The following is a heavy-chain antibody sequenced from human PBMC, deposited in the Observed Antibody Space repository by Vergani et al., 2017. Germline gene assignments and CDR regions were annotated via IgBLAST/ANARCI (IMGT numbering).Heavy chain of an antibody. D-gene: IGHD3-3*01. Sequence: QVQLVQSGAEVKKPGSSVKVSCKASGGTFSSYAISWVRQAPGQGLEWMGGIIPIFGTANYAQKFQGRVTVTADESTSTAYMELSSLRSEDTAVYYCARGRLRFLEWFLPHFDYWGQGTLVTVSS. CDR2: IIPIFGTA. V-gene: IGHV1-69*01. J-gene: IGHJ4*02. CDR1: GGTFSSYA. CDR3: ARGRLRFLEWFLPHFDY.